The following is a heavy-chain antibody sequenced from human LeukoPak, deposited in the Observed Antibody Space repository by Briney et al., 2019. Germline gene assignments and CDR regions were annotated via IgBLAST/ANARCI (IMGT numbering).Heavy chain of an antibody. CDR3: ARDPIVGATTRGARDDAFDI. D-gene: IGHD1-26*01. J-gene: IGHJ3*02. CDR2: IYHSGST. CDR1: GYSISSGYY. Sequence: SETLSLTCTVSGYSISSGYYWGWIRQPPGKGLEWIGSIYHSGSTYYNPSLKSRVTISADTSKNQFSLKLSSVTAADTAVYYCARDPIVGATTRGARDDAFDIWGQGTMVTVSS. V-gene: IGHV4-38-2*02.